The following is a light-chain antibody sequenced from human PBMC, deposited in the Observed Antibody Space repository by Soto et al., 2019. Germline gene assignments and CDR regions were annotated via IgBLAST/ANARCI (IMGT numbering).Light chain of an antibody. J-gene: IGKJ5*01. Sequence: DIVMTQTPLSLSVTTGQPASISCKSSQSLLHRDGKTLLYWYLQKPCQTPQLLIYEVSNRSSGVPERFTGSGSATDFTLKISRVEAEDVGVYYCMQSKQIPPITVGQGTSLVTK. V-gene: IGKV2D-29*01. CDR1: QSLLHRDGKTL. CDR2: EVS. CDR3: MQSKQIPPIT.